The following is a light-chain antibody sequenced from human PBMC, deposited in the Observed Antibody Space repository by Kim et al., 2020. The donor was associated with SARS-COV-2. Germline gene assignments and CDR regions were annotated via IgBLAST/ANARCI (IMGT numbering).Light chain of an antibody. V-gene: IGLV2-14*03. CDR2: DVS. J-gene: IGLJ2*01. CDR1: SSDVGGYNY. Sequence: GQSSTSSCTGTSSDVGGYNYVSWYQQHPGKAPTLMIYDVSNRPSGVSNRFSGSKSGNTASLTISGLQAEDEADYYCSSYTSSSTLVFGGGTQLTVL. CDR3: SSYTSSSTLV.